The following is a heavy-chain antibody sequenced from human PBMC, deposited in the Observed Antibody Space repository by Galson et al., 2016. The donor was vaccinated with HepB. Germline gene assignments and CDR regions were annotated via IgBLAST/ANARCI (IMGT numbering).Heavy chain of an antibody. CDR3: ARDECFYNGMDV. CDR1: SDPVTSGTYY. D-gene: IGHD2-2*02. J-gene: IGHJ6*02. CDR2: IHDSGNT. V-gene: IGHV4-61*01. Sequence: ETLSLTCTVSSDPVTSGTYYWSWVRQSPGKGLDWIDYIHDSGNTNYNPSIQSRVTISRATSKNQFFLELTSVTAADTAVYYCARDECFYNGMDVWGQGTTVTVAS.